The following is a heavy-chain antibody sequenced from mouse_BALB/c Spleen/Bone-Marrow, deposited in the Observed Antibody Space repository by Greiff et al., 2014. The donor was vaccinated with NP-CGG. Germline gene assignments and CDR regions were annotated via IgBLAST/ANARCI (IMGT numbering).Heavy chain of an antibody. CDR3: ASSTMITTGFAY. CDR2: IWGDGST. Sequence: QVQLQQSGPGLVAPSQSLSITCTVSGFSLTGYGVNWVRQPPGKGLEWLGMIWGDGSTDNNSALKSRLSISKDNSKCQVFLKMNSLQTDDTARYYCASSTMITTGFAYWGQGTLVTVSA. V-gene: IGHV2-6-7*01. CDR1: GFSLTGYG. D-gene: IGHD2-4*01. J-gene: IGHJ3*01.